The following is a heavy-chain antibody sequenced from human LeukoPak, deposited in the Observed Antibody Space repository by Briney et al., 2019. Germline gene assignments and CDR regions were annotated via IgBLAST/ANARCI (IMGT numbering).Heavy chain of an antibody. CDR2: VYYSGST. J-gene: IGHJ3*02. V-gene: IGHV4-39*01. Sequence: SETLSLTCTVSGGSISSSSYYWGWIRQPPGKGLEGIGSVYYSGSTYYNPSLKSGVTIAVDTTKNPFSLKLSSVTPADTAVYYCATPGRGGSAFDIWGQGTMVTVSS. CDR1: GGSISSSSYY. CDR3: ATPGRGGSAFDI. D-gene: IGHD3-16*01.